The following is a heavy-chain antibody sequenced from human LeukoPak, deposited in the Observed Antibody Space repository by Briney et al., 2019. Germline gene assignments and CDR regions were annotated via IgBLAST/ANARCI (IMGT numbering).Heavy chain of an antibody. CDR1: GYTFTDYY. J-gene: IGHJ5*02. Sequence: GVSVQVSCKASGYTFTDYYIHWMRQAPGQGLEWMGWINPDSGGTSYAQKFQGRVTKTRDTSISTVYVELSRLRSDDTAVYYCARSDSYTWFDPWGQGTLVTVSS. V-gene: IGHV1-2*02. CDR3: ARSDSYTWFDP. D-gene: IGHD2-15*01. CDR2: INPDSGGT.